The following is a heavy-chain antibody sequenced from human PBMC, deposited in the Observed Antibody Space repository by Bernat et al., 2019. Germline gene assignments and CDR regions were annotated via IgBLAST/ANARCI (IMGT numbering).Heavy chain of an antibody. Sequence: QLQLQASGSGLVKPSQTLSPTCAVSGGSISGGVYSWSWIRQPPGKGLEWIGYVYHTGTTYYNPSLKSRVNISVDRSQNQFSLNVNSMTAADTAVYYCARRTTDAGFHADAFDVRGQGTVVTVSS. D-gene: IGHD2/OR15-2a*01. CDR1: GGSISGGVYS. J-gene: IGHJ3*01. CDR2: VYHTGTT. CDR3: ARRTTDAGFHADAFDV. V-gene: IGHV4-30-2*01.